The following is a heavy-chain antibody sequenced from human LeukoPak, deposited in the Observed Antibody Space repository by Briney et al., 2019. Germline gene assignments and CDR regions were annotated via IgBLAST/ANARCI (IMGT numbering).Heavy chain of an antibody. CDR3: ATERDYGDFIL. CDR1: GGSISNYD. J-gene: IGHJ4*02. V-gene: IGHV4-59*01. D-gene: IGHD4-17*01. CDR2: IYYSGST. Sequence: PSETVSLTCTVSGGSISNYDWSWIRQPPGKGLEWIGYIYYSGSTNYNTSLRSRVTISMDTSKNQFSLKLSSVTAADTAVYYCATERDYGDFILWGQGTLVTVSS.